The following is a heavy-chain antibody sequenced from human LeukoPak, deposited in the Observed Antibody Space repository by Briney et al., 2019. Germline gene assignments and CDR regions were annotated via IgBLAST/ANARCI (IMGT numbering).Heavy chain of an antibody. Sequence: PSETLSLTCTVSGGSISSYYWSWIRQPAGKGLERIGRIYTSGSTNYNPSLKSRVTMSVDTSKNQFSLQLSSVTAADTAVYYCARGVWGCSSTSCYDGYYYYYYMDVWGKGTTVTVSS. CDR3: ARGVWGCSSTSCYDGYYYYYYMDV. J-gene: IGHJ6*03. V-gene: IGHV4-4*07. CDR2: IYTSGST. D-gene: IGHD2-2*01. CDR1: GGSISSYY.